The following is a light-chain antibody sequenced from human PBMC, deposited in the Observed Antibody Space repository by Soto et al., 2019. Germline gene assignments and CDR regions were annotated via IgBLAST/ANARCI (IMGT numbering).Light chain of an antibody. CDR3: QQYGSSGT. J-gene: IGKJ1*01. CDR2: GAS. V-gene: IGKV3-20*01. CDR1: QSVSNNY. Sequence: EVVLTQSPATLSLSPGERATLSCRASQSVSNNYLAWYQQKPGQAPRLLIHGASNRATGIPDRFSGSGSGTDFTLTISRPEPEDFAVYYCQQYGSSGTFGQGTKVDIK.